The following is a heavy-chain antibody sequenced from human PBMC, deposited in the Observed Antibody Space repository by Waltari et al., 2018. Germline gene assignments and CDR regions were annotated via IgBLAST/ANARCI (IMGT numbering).Heavy chain of an antibody. CDR2: FDSEDGET. CDR3: ATEDLENVGGRTYAAFHI. J-gene: IGHJ3*02. Sequence: QVQLGQSGAEVKKPGASVKVSCKVSGYTLTDISIHWLRQAPGKGLEWMGGFDSEDGETNFEQKFQGRFTLTEDTSTETAYLELSSLRSEDTAVYYCATEDLENVGGRTYAAFHIWGQGTMVTVSS. D-gene: IGHD3-16*01. V-gene: IGHV1-24*01. CDR1: GYTLTDIS.